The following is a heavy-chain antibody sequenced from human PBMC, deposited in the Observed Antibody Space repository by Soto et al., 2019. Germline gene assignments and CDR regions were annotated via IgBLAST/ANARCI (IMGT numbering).Heavy chain of an antibody. CDR2: IYPGDSET. V-gene: IGHV5-51*01. CDR3: GKHEGYCSRTTCASVDH. Sequence: GESLKISCRGSGFTFTNYWIAWLRQMPGKGLEWMGIIYPGDSETSYSPSFQGQVIVSADKSINTAYLQWSSLKAAATAMYYCGKHEGYCSRTTCASVDHWGQGTLVTVSS. J-gene: IGHJ4*02. CDR1: GFTFTNYW. D-gene: IGHD2-2*01.